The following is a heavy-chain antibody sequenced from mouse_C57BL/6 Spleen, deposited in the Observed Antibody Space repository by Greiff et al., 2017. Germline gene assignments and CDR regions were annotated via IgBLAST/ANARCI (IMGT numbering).Heavy chain of an antibody. CDR2: IDPEDGAT. CDR3: TTPYYSGSSYRGYY. D-gene: IGHD1-1*01. CDR1: GFNIKDYY. Sequence: VQLQQSGAELVRPGASVKLSCTASGFNIKDYYMHWVKQRPEQGLEWIGRIDPEDGATEYAPKFQGKATMTADKSSNTAYLQLSSLTSEDTAVYYCTTPYYSGSSYRGYYWGQGTTLTFSS. J-gene: IGHJ2*01. V-gene: IGHV14-1*01.